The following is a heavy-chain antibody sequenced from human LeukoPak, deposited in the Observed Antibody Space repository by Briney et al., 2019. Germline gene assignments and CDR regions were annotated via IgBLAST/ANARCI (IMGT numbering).Heavy chain of an antibody. CDR3: GDLGSAVTDH. D-gene: IGHD4-17*01. V-gene: IGHV3-72*01. Sequence: GGSLRLTCVASGFTFSPHYMDWVRQSPGQGLEWVGLIRNKADGYTTIYAASVKGRFTITRDDSKNSVYLQMDSLKTEDTAVYYCGDLGSAVTDHWGQGTLVTVSS. J-gene: IGHJ4*02. CDR2: IRNKADGYTT. CDR1: GFTFSPHY.